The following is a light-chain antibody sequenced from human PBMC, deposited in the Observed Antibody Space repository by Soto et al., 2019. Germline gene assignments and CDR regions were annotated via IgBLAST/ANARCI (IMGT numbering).Light chain of an antibody. V-gene: IGLV2-14*01. J-gene: IGLJ1*01. Sequence: QSVLTRPASVSGSPGQSITISCTGTGSDIGSYNYVSWFQHHPGKAPKVMIYEISNRPSGVSNRFSGSKSDNTASLTISGLQTEDEADYYCSAYTTAGTYVFGTGTKVTVL. CDR2: EIS. CDR1: GSDIGSYNY. CDR3: SAYTTAGTYV.